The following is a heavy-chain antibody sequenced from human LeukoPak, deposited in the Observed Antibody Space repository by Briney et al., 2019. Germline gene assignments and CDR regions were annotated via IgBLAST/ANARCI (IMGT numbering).Heavy chain of an antibody. J-gene: IGHJ5*02. CDR1: GFTFSSYS. V-gene: IGHV3-21*01. D-gene: IGHD1-20*01. Sequence: GGSLRLSCAASGFTFSSYSMNWVRQAPGNGLEWVSSISSSSSYIYYADSVKGRFTISRDNAKNSLYLQMNSLRAEDTAVYYCARLRQTSYKWNDPWGQGTLVTVSS. CDR3: ARLRQTSYKWNDP. CDR2: ISSSSSYI.